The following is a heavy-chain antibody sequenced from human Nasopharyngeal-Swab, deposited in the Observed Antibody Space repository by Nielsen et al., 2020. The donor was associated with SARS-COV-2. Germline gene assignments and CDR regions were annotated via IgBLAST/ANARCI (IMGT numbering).Heavy chain of an antibody. D-gene: IGHD4-23*01. J-gene: IGHJ6*03. CDR3: ARRGYGGSGSYYFYYYMDV. V-gene: IGHV5-51*01. CDR2: IYPGDSDT. Sequence: GGSLRLSCKGSGYNFTTYWIGWVRQMPGKGLEWMGIIYPGDSDTRYSPSFQGQVTISADKSISTAYLQWSNLKASDTAMYYCARRGYGGSGSYYFYYYMDVWGKGTTVTVSS. CDR1: GYNFTTYW.